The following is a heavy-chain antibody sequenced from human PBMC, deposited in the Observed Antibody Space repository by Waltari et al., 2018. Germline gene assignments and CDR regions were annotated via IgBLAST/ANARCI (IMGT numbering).Heavy chain of an antibody. D-gene: IGHD3-16*01. V-gene: IGHV4-39*01. CDR2: IYYSGST. Sequence: QLQLQESGPGLVKPSETLSLTCTVSGGSISSSSYYWGWIRQPPGKGLEWIGSIYYSGSTYYNPSLKRRVTISVETSKTQFSLKLSSVTAADTAVYYCARQPLSTSLYYYYYMDVWGKGTTVTVSS. CDR1: GGSISSSSYY. CDR3: ARQPLSTSLYYYYYMDV. J-gene: IGHJ6*03.